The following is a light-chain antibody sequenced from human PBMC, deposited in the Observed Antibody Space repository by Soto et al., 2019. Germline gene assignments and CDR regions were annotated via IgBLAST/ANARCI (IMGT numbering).Light chain of an antibody. CDR3: QQSHSTPLT. J-gene: IGKJ4*01. V-gene: IGKV1-39*01. CDR1: LRISKY. CDR2: GAS. Sequence: DIQVIQSPSSLSASVGDRVTITCRASLRISKYLNWYQQKPGQAPKLLIYGASTLQSGVPSRFSGSGSGTDFTLTISSLQPEDSATYYCQQSHSTPLTFGGGIKLEIK.